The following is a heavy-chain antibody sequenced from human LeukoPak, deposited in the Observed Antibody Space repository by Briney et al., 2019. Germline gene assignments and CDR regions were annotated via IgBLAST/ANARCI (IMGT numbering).Heavy chain of an antibody. CDR2: IYSGGST. D-gene: IGHD6-19*01. Sequence: PGGSLRPSCEASGFTVSSNYMSWVRQAPGPGLEWVSVIYSGGSTYYADSVKGRFTISRDNSKNTLYLQMNSLRAEDTAIYYCARHGYTSGWVRSWGQGTLVTVST. CDR3: ARHGYTSGWVRS. V-gene: IGHV3-53*01. J-gene: IGHJ4*02. CDR1: GFTVSSNY.